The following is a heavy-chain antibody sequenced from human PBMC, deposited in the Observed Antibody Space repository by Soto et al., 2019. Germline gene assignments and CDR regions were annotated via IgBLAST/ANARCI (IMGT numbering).Heavy chain of an antibody. D-gene: IGHD5-12*01. V-gene: IGHV4-39*01. CDR3: ARLTVEWLQPAPRFDY. Sequence: PSETRSLTCTVSGGSISNSSYLWGWIRQAPGKGLQWIGSVSYSGSTYYNPSLKSRVTISVDTSKTQFSLKLSSVTAADTAVYYCARLTVEWLQPAPRFDYRGQGTLVTVSS. CDR1: GGSISNSSYL. CDR2: VSYSGST. J-gene: IGHJ4*02.